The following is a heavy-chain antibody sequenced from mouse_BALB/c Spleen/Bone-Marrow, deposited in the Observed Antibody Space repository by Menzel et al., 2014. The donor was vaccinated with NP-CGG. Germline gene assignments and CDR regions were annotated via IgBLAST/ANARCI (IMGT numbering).Heavy chain of an antibody. Sequence: QVQLQQSGAEVVRPGVSVKIPCKGSGYTFTDYAMHWVKQSHAKSLEWIGVISTYYGDVNYSQKFKGKATMTVDKSTSTAYMELARLTSEDSAIYYCARLTQGFYYFDYWGQGTTLTVSS. V-gene: IGHV1S137*01. CDR1: GYTFTDYA. CDR2: ISTYYGDV. CDR3: ARLTQGFYYFDY. D-gene: IGHD3-1*01. J-gene: IGHJ2*01.